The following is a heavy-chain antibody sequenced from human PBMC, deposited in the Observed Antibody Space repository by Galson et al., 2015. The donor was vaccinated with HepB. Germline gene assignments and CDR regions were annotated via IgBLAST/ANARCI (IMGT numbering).Heavy chain of an antibody. CDR3: ARDRIAAAGTVLPFDY. CDR1: GDSVSSNSAA. J-gene: IGHJ4*02. CDR2: TYYRSKWYN. Sequence: CAISGDSVSSNSAAWNWIRQSPSRGLEWLGRTYYRSKWYNDYAVSVKSRITINPDTSQNQFSLQLNSVTPEDTAVYYCARDRIAAAGTVLPFDYWGRGTLVTVSS. D-gene: IGHD6-13*01. V-gene: IGHV6-1*01.